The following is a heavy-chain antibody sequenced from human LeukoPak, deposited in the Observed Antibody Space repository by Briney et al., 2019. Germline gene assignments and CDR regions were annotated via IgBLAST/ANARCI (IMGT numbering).Heavy chain of an antibody. J-gene: IGHJ6*02. Sequence: HPGGSLRLSCATSGFIFSNYAMHWVRQAPGKGLEWVAVISYDGSNKYYADSVEGRFTISRDNSKNTLYLQMNSLRAEDTAVYYCARDTVGYSSGWSPLYYYYYGMDVWGQGTTVTVSS. CDR2: ISYDGSNK. CDR1: GFIFSNYA. V-gene: IGHV3-30-3*01. CDR3: ARDTVGYSSGWSPLYYYYYGMDV. D-gene: IGHD6-19*01.